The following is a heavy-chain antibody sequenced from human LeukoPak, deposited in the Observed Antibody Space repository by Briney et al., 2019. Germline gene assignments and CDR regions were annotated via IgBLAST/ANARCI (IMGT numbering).Heavy chain of an antibody. Sequence: GASVKVSCKASGYTFTSYDINWVRQATGQGLEWMGWINPNSGGTNYAQKFQGRVTMTRDTSISTAYMELSRLRSDDTAVYYCARVDSSSWPDDAFDIWGQGTMVTVSS. CDR3: ARVDSSSWPDDAFDI. CDR2: INPNSGGT. D-gene: IGHD6-13*01. CDR1: GYTFTSYD. V-gene: IGHV1-2*02. J-gene: IGHJ3*02.